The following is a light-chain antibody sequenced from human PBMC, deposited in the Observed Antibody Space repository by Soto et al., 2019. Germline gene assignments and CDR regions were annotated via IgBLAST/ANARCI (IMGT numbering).Light chain of an antibody. Sequence: ETVMTQSPATLSVSPGERATLSCRASQSVSSKLAWYQQKPGQAPMLLIYGASTMATGFPARFSGSGSGTEFTLNICSLQSEELAVYYWQQYTGWPFYSFGQGTKLEIK. CDR1: QSVSSK. J-gene: IGKJ2*01. CDR3: QQYTGWPFYS. CDR2: GAS. V-gene: IGKV3-15*01.